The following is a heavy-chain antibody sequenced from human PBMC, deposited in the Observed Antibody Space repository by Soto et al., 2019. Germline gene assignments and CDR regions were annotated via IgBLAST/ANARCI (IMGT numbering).Heavy chain of an antibody. CDR2: IIPILGIA. Sequence: SVKVSCKASGGTFSSYTISWVRQAPGQGLEWMGRIIPILGIANYAQKFQGRVTITADKSTSTAYMELSSLSSEDTAVYYCAREHHDILPGYLGPLDYWGQGTLVTVSS. CDR3: AREHHDILPGYLGPLDY. V-gene: IGHV1-69*04. CDR1: GGTFSSYT. J-gene: IGHJ4*02. D-gene: IGHD3-9*01.